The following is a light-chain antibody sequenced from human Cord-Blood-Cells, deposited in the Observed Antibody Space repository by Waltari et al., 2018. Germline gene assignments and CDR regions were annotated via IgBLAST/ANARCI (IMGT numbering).Light chain of an antibody. CDR1: SSDVGSYNL. V-gene: IGLV2-23*01. CDR3: CSYAGRDVV. Sequence: PASVSGSPGQSITISCTGTSSDVGSYNLVSWYQQHPGKAPKLMIYEGSKRPSGVSNRFSGSKSGNTASLTISGLQAEDEADYYCCSYAGRDVVFGGGTKLTVL. J-gene: IGLJ2*01. CDR2: EGS.